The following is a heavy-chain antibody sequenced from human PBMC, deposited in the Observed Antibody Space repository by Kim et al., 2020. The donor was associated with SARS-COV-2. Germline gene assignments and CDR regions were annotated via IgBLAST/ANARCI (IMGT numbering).Heavy chain of an antibody. CDR3: AKDPTPRGYSGYGYFDY. Sequence: GGSLRLSCAASGFTFSSYAMSWVRQAPGKGLEWVSAISGSGGSTYYSDSVKGRFTISRDNSKNTLYLQMNSLRAEDTAVYYCAKDPTPRGYSGYGYFDYWGQGTLVTVSS. J-gene: IGHJ4*02. CDR1: GFTFSSYA. CDR2: ISGSGGST. V-gene: IGHV3-23*01. D-gene: IGHD5-12*01.